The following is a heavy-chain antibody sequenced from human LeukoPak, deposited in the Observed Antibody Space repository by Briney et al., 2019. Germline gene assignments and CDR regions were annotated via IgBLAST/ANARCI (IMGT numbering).Heavy chain of an antibody. D-gene: IGHD3-10*01. CDR1: GFTYTSHW. V-gene: IGHV3-74*01. Sequence: GGSPRLYCTATGFTYTSHWMHWVRQVPGTGLVCVSRINCDGSGTNHVRYVKGRYILSRDNAKNTLYLQMNSLRVEDTAVYYCARDRVYGSGSSDYWGQGTLVTVSS. CDR3: ARDRVYGSGSSDY. CDR2: INCDGSGT. J-gene: IGHJ4*02.